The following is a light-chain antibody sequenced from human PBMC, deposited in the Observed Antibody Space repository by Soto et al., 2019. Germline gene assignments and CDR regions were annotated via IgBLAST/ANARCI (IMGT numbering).Light chain of an antibody. J-gene: IGLJ2*01. CDR1: RTDFGGYNY. CDR2: EVS. Sequence: QSALTQPASVSGSPGQSITISCTGTRTDFGGYNYVSWYQQHPGQAPKLIIFEVSNRPSGVSNRFSGSKSGDTASLTISGLQAEDEADYYCSSYTTSNTVVFGGGTKLTVL. CDR3: SSYTTSNTVV. V-gene: IGLV2-14*01.